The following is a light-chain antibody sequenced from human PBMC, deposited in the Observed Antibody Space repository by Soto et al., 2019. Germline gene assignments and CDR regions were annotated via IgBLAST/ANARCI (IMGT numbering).Light chain of an antibody. V-gene: IGKV3-20*01. CDR2: GAS. CDR1: QDISSSS. Sequence: TQSPSSLSASVGDRVTITCQASQDISSSSLAWYQQKGGQAPRLLIYGASSRATGIPDRFSGSGSGTDFTLTISRLEPDDFAVYYCQQYGSSSTFGQGTRLEIK. J-gene: IGKJ5*01. CDR3: QQYGSSST.